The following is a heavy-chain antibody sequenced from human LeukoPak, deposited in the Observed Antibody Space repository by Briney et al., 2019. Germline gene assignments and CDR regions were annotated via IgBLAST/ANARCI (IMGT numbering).Heavy chain of an antibody. CDR3: ARLVGPDPRFDY. CDR2: IKQDGSEK. CDR1: GFTFSSYW. J-gene: IGHJ4*02. D-gene: IGHD1-14*01. V-gene: IGHV3-7*01. Sequence: HPGGSLRLSCTASGFTFSSYWMTWVRQAPGRGLECVANIKQDGSEKYYVDSVQGRFTISRDNAKNSLYLQMNSLRAEDTAVYYCARLVGPDPRFDYWGQGTLVTVSS.